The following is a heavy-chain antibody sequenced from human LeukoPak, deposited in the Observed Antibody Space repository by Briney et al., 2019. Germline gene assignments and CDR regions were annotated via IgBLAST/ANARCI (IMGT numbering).Heavy chain of an antibody. CDR1: GFSFSSYG. J-gene: IGHJ6*03. Sequence: GGSLRLSCAGSGFSFSSYGMHWVRQAPGKGLEWMAFIRSDGSNKYYADSVKGRFTISRDNSKNTLYLQMNSLRAEDTAVYYCAKDRCSNGIGCYYYYMDVWGKGTTVTISS. D-gene: IGHD2-8*01. CDR2: IRSDGSNK. V-gene: IGHV3-30*02. CDR3: AKDRCSNGIGCYYYYMDV.